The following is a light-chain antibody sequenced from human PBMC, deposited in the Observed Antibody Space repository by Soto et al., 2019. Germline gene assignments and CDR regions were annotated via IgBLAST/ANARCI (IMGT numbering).Light chain of an antibody. V-gene: IGKV3-15*01. CDR2: GAS. J-gene: IGKJ1*01. Sequence: EIVVTQSPRTLSLSLGERATLSCRASQSVSSNLDWYQQKPGQAPRLLIYGASTRATGIPARFSGSGSGTEFTLTISSLQSEDFAVYYCQQYNNWPRTFGQGTKVDIK. CDR1: QSVSSN. CDR3: QQYNNWPRT.